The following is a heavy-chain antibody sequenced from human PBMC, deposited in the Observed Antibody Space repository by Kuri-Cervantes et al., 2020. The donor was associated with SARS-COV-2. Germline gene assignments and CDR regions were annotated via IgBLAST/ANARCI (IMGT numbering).Heavy chain of an antibody. V-gene: IGHV4-59*01. J-gene: IGHJ6*03. D-gene: IGHD6-13*01. CDR1: GGSISSYY. Sequence: GSLRLSCTVSGGSISSYYWSWIRQPPGKGLEWIGYIYYSGSTNYNPSLKSRVTISVDTSKNQFSLKLSSVTAADTAVYYCARGGYSSSSWNYYYYMDVWGKGTTVTVSS. CDR3: ARGGYSSSSWNYYYYMDV. CDR2: IYYSGST.